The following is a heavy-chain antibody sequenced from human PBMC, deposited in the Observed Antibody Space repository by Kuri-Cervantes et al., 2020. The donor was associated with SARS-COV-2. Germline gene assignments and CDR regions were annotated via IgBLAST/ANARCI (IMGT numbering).Heavy chain of an antibody. CDR3: ARDRVLGSGALDAFDI. Sequence: SVKVSCKASGGTFSSYTISWVRQAPGQGLEWMGGIIPIFGTANYAQKFQGRVTITADKSTSTAYMELSSLRSEDTAVYYCARDRVLGSGALDAFDIWGQGTMVTVSS. D-gene: IGHD7-27*01. J-gene: IGHJ3*02. CDR2: IIPIFGTA. CDR1: GGTFSSYT. V-gene: IGHV1-69*06.